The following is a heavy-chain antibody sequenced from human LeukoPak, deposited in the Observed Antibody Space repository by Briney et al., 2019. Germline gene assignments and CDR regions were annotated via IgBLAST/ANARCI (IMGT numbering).Heavy chain of an antibody. D-gene: IGHD4-11*01. J-gene: IGHJ4*02. Sequence: ASVKVSCKASGYTFTGYYMHWVRQAPGQGLEWMGWINPNSGGTNYAQKFQGRVTMTRDTSISAAYMELSRLRSDDTAVYYCARGMGNYYPWGYWGQGTLVTVSS. V-gene: IGHV1-2*02. CDR1: GYTFTGYY. CDR2: INPNSGGT. CDR3: ARGMGNYYPWGY.